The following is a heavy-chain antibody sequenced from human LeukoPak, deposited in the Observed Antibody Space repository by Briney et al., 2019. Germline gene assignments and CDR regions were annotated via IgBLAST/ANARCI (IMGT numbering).Heavy chain of an antibody. J-gene: IGHJ4*02. CDR3: TTGIDYGGGY. CDR2: IKNKDEGEKT. V-gene: IGHV3-15*05. CDR1: GFTFSNYW. Sequence: GGSLRLSCAASGFTFSNYWMNWVRQAPGKGLEWVGRIKNKDEGEKTDYAAPVKGRFTISRDDSKATLFLQMNSLKMEDTAIYYCTTGIDYGGGYWGQGTLVSVSS. D-gene: IGHD3-16*01.